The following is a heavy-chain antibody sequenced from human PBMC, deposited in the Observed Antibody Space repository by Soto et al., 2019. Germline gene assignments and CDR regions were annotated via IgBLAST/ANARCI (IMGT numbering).Heavy chain of an antibody. J-gene: IGHJ4*02. D-gene: IGHD1-1*01. CDR2: ISSSSGTI. Sequence: EVQLVESGGGLVQPGGSLRLSCAASGFTFSTYGMNWVRQAPGKGLEWVSYISSSSGTIYYADSVKGRFTISRDNGNNSLYLQMNCLRAEDTSVYYCARGYPINYWGQGTLVTVSS. CDR3: ARGYPINY. CDR1: GFTFSTYG. V-gene: IGHV3-48*01.